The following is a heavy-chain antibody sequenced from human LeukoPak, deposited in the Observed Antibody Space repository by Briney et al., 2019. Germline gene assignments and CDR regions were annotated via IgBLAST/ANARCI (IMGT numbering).Heavy chain of an antibody. Sequence: SETLSLTCTVSGGSISSSSYYWGWIRQPPGKGLEWIGSIYCSGSTYYNPSLKSRVTISVDTSKNQFSLKLSSVTAADTAVYYCARENTYSSSPLRANWFDPWGQGTLVTVSS. J-gene: IGHJ5*02. CDR3: ARENTYSSSPLRANWFDP. D-gene: IGHD6-6*01. V-gene: IGHV4-39*07. CDR1: GGSISSSSYY. CDR2: IYCSGST.